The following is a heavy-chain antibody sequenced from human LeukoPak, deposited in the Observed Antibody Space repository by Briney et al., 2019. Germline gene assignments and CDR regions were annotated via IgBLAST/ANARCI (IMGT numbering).Heavy chain of an antibody. J-gene: IGHJ4*02. CDR3: AKDGASSSWTAFDY. Sequence: GRSLRLSCAASGFTFSSYGMHWVRQAPGKGLEWVAVISYDGSNKYYADSVKGRFTISRDNSKNTLYLQMNSLRAEDTAVYYCAKDGASSSWTAFDYWGQGTLVTVSS. CDR2: ISYDGSNK. D-gene: IGHD6-13*01. CDR1: GFTFSSYG. V-gene: IGHV3-30*18.